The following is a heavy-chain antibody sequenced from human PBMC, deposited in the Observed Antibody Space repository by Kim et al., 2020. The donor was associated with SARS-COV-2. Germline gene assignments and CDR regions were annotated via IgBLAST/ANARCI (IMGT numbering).Heavy chain of an antibody. V-gene: IGHV1-2*02. D-gene: IGHD1-26*01. CDR2: IDPRSGDT. Sequence: ASVKVSCKASGYPFTVYWMHWVRQAPGQGPEWMGWIDPRSGDTSYVQKLQGRVTMTRDTSISTVYMELRNLRPGDTAVYYCIVAAQKGPDYWGRGTLVTVSS. J-gene: IGHJ4*02. CDR1: GYPFTVYW. CDR3: IVAAQKGPDY.